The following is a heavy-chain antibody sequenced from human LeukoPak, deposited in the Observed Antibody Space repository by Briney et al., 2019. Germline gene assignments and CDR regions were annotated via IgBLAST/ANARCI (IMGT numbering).Heavy chain of an antibody. CDR3: AKAQYDYVWGSYRLVYFDY. D-gene: IGHD3-16*02. V-gene: IGHV3-23*01. CDR1: GFTFSSYA. J-gene: IGHJ4*02. CDR2: ISGSGGST. Sequence: PGGSLRLSCAASGFTFSSYAMSWVRQAPGKGLEWVSAISGSGGSTYYADSVKGRFTISRDNSKSTLYLQMNSLRAEDTAVYYCAKAQYDYVWGSYRLVYFDYWGQGTLVTVSS.